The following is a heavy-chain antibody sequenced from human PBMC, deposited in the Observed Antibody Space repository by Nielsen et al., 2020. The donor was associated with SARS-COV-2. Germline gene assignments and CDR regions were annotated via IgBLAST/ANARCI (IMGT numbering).Heavy chain of an antibody. CDR3: ARDPDY. J-gene: IGHJ4*02. Sequence: GESLKISCAASGFTFSSYSMNWVRQAPGKGLEWVAVIWYDGSNKYYADSVKGRFTISRDNSKKTLYLQMNSLRAEDTAVYYCARDPDYWGQGTLVTVSS. CDR1: GFTFSSYS. V-gene: IGHV3-33*08. CDR2: IWYDGSNK.